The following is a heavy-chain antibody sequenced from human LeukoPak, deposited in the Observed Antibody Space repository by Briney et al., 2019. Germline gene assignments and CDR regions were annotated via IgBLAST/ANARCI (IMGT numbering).Heavy chain of an antibody. CDR2: INPNSGGT. CDR3: ARVVDTAMVTIDY. Sequence: GASVKVSCKASGYTFTGYYMHWVRQAPGQGLEWMGWINPNSGGTNYAQKFQGRVTMTRDTSISTAYMELSRLRSDGTAVYYCARVVDTAMVTIDYWGQGTLVTVSS. CDR1: GYTFTGYY. J-gene: IGHJ4*02. V-gene: IGHV1-2*02. D-gene: IGHD5-18*01.